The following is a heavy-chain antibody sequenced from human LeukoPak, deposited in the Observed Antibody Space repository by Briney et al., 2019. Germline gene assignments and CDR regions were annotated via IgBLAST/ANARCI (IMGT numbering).Heavy chain of an antibody. V-gene: IGHV4-59*11. CDR1: GGSITSHY. D-gene: IGHD5-18*01. Sequence: SGTLSLTCTVSGGSITSHYWSWIRQPPGKGLEWIAYVLDSVRTKDNPSLQSRLTLSADTSKNQFSLRLSSVTAADTAVYYCATLKRGSIYGYFDFWGQGIKVTVSS. J-gene: IGHJ4*02. CDR3: ATLKRGSIYGYFDF. CDR2: VLDSVRT.